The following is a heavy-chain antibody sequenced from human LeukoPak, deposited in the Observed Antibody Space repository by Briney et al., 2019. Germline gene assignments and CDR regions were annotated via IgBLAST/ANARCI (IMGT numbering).Heavy chain of an antibody. Sequence: SETLSLTCTVSGGSISGSSYYWGWIGRPPGKGLEWIGSIYYSGSTYYNPSLKSRVTISVDTSKNQFSLKLSSVTAADTAVYYCARSWELLGIDYWGQGTLVTVSS. CDR2: IYYSGST. CDR3: ARSWELLGIDY. V-gene: IGHV4-39*07. CDR1: GGSISGSSYY. J-gene: IGHJ4*02. D-gene: IGHD1-26*01.